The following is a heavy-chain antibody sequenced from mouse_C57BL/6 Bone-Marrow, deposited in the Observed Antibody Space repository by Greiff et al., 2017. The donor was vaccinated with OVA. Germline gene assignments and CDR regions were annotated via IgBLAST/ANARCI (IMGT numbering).Heavy chain of an antibody. CDR1: GFNITDDY. D-gene: IGHD2-4*01. Sequence: EVKLVESGAELVRPGASVKLSCTASGFNITDDYMHWVKQRPEQGLEWIGWIDPENGGTDYASKFQGKATITADTSSNTAYLQLSSLTSEDTAVYYCTRGDYPGLYFDYWGQGTTLTVSS. CDR3: TRGDYPGLYFDY. V-gene: IGHV14-4*01. J-gene: IGHJ2*01. CDR2: IDPENGGT.